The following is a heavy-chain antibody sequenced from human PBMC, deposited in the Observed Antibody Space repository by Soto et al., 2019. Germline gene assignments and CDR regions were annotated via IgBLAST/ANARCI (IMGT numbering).Heavy chain of an antibody. CDR2: IRSKANSYAT. V-gene: IGHV3-73*01. D-gene: IGHD3-22*01. Sequence: GGSLRLSCAASGFTFSGSAMHWVRQASGKGLEWVGRIRSKANSYATAYAASVKGRFTISRDDSKNTAYLQMNSLKTEDTAVYYCVTYYYDSSGYDAFDIWGQGTMVTVSS. CDR3: VTYYYDSSGYDAFDI. CDR1: GFTFSGSA. J-gene: IGHJ3*02.